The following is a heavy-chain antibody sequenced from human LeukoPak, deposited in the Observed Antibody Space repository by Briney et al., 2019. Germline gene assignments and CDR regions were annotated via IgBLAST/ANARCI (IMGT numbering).Heavy chain of an antibody. Sequence: PGGSLRLSCAASGFTFSSYSMNWVRQAPRKGLEWVSYISSSSRTIYYADSVKGRFTISRDNAKNSLYLQMSSLRDEDTAVYYCARDSAGHFDHWGQGTLVTVSS. J-gene: IGHJ4*02. V-gene: IGHV3-48*02. CDR3: ARDSAGHFDH. CDR1: GFTFSSYS. CDR2: ISSSSRTI.